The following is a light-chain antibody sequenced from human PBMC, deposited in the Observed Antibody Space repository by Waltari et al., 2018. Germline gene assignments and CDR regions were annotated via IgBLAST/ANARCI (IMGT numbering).Light chain of an antibody. CDR3: QQYDNPQFT. CDR2: DAS. V-gene: IGKV1-33*01. CDR1: QDISKY. Sequence: DIQLTQSPSSLSASVGDRVTITCQASQDISKYLNWYQQKPGKAPKLLIYDASTLEVGVLSRFSGSGSGTDFTFSISSLQPEDFATYFCQQYDNPQFTFGPGTKVDIK. J-gene: IGKJ3*01.